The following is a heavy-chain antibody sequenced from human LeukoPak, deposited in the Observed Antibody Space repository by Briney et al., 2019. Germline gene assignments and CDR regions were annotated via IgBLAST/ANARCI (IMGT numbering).Heavy chain of an antibody. CDR1: GFTFSNYW. D-gene: IGHD2-21*02. V-gene: IGHV3-7*01. J-gene: IGHJ5*01. CDR3: ARHIPGGACFLDS. Sequence: PGGSLRLSCAASGFTFSNYWMSWVRQAPGKGLEWVANINVGGSWSVVSVKGRFTISRDNAKNLLHLQMSDVRGDDTAVYYCARHIPGGACFLDSWGQGTQVSVSS. CDR2: INVGGSW.